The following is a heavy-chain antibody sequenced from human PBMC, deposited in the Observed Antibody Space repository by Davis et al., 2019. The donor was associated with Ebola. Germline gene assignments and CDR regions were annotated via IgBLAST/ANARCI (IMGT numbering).Heavy chain of an antibody. Sequence: SETLSLTCAVSGASISSGGYSWSWIRQPPGKGLEWIVDLSHSGHTYYNPSLRSRLTISVDTSKNHFSLKLSSVTAADTAVYYCARGLSDYVWTSYQYFDYWGQGTLVTVSS. D-gene: IGHD3-16*02. V-gene: IGHV4-30-2*01. J-gene: IGHJ4*02. CDR3: ARGLSDYVWTSYQYFDY. CDR1: GASISSGGYS. CDR2: LSHSGHT.